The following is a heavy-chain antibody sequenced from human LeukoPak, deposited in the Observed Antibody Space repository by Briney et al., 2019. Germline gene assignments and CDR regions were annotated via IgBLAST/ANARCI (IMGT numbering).Heavy chain of an antibody. J-gene: IGHJ4*02. CDR2: IYSGGST. CDR3: ARQLLGTGDY. CDR1: GFTVSSNY. V-gene: IGHV3-53*01. Sequence: GGSLRLSCAASGFTVSSNYMNWVRQAPGKGLEWVSVIYSGGSTYYADSVKGRFTISRDNSKNTLYLQMNSLGAEDTAVYYCARQLLGTGDYWGQGTLVTVSS. D-gene: IGHD3-16*01.